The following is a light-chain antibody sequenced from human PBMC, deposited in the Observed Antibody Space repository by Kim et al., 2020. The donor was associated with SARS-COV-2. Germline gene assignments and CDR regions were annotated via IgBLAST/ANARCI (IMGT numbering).Light chain of an antibody. Sequence: PGGTVTLTWSSSTGAVSSAHNANWFQQKPGQAPRALIHRTSNRHSWTPARFSGSLLGDKAALTLSRVQPEDEADYYCLLNYGGPWVFGGGTQLTVL. J-gene: IGLJ3*02. V-gene: IGLV7-43*01. CDR3: LLNYGGPWV. CDR1: TGAVSSAHN. CDR2: RTS.